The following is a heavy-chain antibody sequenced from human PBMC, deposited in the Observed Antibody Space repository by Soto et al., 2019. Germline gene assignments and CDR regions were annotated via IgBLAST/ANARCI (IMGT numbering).Heavy chain of an antibody. D-gene: IGHD6-19*01. V-gene: IGHV4-34*01. J-gene: IGHJ4*02. CDR3: GPRGAVADPRGY. CDR2: INHSGST. CDR1: GGSFSDFY. Sequence: PSGTLSLTCAVYGGSFSDFYWTWIRQLPGKGLEWIGEINHSGSTNYNPSLKSRVAISVDTSKNQFSLNLRSVTAADTAVYYCGPRGAVADPRGYWGQGTLVPVSS.